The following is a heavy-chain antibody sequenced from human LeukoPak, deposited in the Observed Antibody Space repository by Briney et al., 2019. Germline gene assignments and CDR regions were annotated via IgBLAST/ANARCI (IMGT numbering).Heavy chain of an antibody. CDR1: GFTVSSNY. D-gene: IGHD1-26*01. CDR3: ARDMGELLHYMDV. V-gene: IGHV3-66*02. J-gene: IGHJ6*03. CDR2: IYSGGST. Sequence: PGGSLRLSCAASGFTVSSNYMSWVRQAPGKGLEWVSVIYSGGSTYYADSVKGRFTISRDNSKNTLYLQMNSLRVEDTAVYYCARDMGELLHYMDVWGKGTTVTVSS.